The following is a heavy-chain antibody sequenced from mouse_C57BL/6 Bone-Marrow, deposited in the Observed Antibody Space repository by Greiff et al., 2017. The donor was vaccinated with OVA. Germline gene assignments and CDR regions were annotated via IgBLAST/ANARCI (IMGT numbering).Heavy chain of an antibody. CDR3: ARGYYGYDGYFDV. V-gene: IGHV1-50*01. CDR2: LDPSDSYT. J-gene: IGHJ1*03. Sequence: VQLQQPGAELVKPGASVKLSCKASGYTFTSYWMQWVKQRPGQGLEWIGELDPSDSYTNYNQKFKGKATLTVDTSSSTAYMQISSLTSEDSAVYYCARGYYGYDGYFDVWGTGTTVTVSS. D-gene: IGHD2-2*01. CDR1: GYTFTSYW.